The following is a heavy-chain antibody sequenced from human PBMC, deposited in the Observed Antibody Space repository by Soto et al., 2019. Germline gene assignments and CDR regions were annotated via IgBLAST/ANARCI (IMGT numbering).Heavy chain of an antibody. CDR2: LSGSGATT. J-gene: IGHJ5*02. D-gene: IGHD2-21*02. CDR3: AKEPCSDNDCYFTDT. CDR1: GFTFSSYA. V-gene: IGHV3-23*01. Sequence: GGSLRLSCGASGFTFSSYAMSWVRQAPGKGLEWVSRLSGSGATTKYADSVEGRFTISRDNSKNTLYLQMDSLSAEDTAIYYCAKEPCSDNDCYFTDTWGQGTLVTVSS.